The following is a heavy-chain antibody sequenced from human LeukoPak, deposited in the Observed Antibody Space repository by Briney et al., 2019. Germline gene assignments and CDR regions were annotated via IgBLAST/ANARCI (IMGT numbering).Heavy chain of an antibody. Sequence: ASVKVSCKASGYTFTSYTIMWVRQAPGQGLEWMGWISAYNGDTYYAQKFQGRATMTTDTSTSTAYMELRSLRSDDTAVYYCARVKIFGVAISNWFDPWRQGTLVTVSS. D-gene: IGHD3-3*01. CDR3: ARVKIFGVAISNWFDP. CDR1: GYTFTSYT. J-gene: IGHJ5*02. V-gene: IGHV1-18*01. CDR2: ISAYNGDT.